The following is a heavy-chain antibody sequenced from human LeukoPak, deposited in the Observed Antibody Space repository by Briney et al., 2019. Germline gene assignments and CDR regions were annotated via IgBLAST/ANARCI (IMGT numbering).Heavy chain of an antibody. V-gene: IGHV3-23*01. CDR2: ISAGGGSL. Sequence: GGSLRLSCAASGFTFSSYAMRCVRQAPGKGLEWVSAISAGGGSLRSDESVQGRFTISRDSSENTLYLQMNSLRAEDTAVYYCAKGRRDGYNYDYWGQGTPVTVSS. CDR3: AKGRRDGYNYDY. D-gene: IGHD5-24*01. CDR1: GFTFSSYA. J-gene: IGHJ4*02.